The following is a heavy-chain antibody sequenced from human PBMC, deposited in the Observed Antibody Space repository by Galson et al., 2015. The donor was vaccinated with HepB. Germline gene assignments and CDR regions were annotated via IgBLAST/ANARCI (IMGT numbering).Heavy chain of an antibody. D-gene: IGHD3-22*01. Sequence: SLRLSCAASGFTFSSYWMSWVRQAPGKGLEWVANIKQDGSEKYYVDSVKGRFTISRDNAKNSLYLQMNSLRAEDTAVYYCASWKPGYYDSSGYFFDYWGQGTLVPVPS. V-gene: IGHV3-7*03. CDR1: GFTFSSYW. CDR2: IKQDGSEK. CDR3: ASWKPGYYDSSGYFFDY. J-gene: IGHJ4*02.